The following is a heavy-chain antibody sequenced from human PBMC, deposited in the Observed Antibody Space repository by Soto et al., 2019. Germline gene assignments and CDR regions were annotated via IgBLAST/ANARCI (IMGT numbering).Heavy chain of an antibody. V-gene: IGHV3-23*01. CDR1: GFTFSSYA. J-gene: IGHJ6*02. D-gene: IGHD3-16*02. CDR2: ISGSGGST. CDR3: AKVVTRLFWYYYGMDV. Sequence: PVGSLSLSCAASGFTFSSYAMSWVRQAPGKGLEWVSAISGSGGSTYYADSVKGRFTISRDNSKNTLYLQMNSLRAEDTAVYYCAKVVTRLFWYYYGMDVWGQGTTVTVSS.